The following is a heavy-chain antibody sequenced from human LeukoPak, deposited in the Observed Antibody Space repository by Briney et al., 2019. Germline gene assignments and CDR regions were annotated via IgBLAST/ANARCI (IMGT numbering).Heavy chain of an antibody. CDR2: IYYSGST. J-gene: IGHJ3*02. CDR3: ARVLTAYSGAFDI. D-gene: IGHD3-9*01. Sequence: SETLSLTCTVSGGSISSYYWSWIRQPAGKGLEWIGYIYYSGSTNYNPSLKSRVTISVDTSKNQFSLKLSSVTAADTAVYYCARVLTAYSGAFDIWGQGTMVTVSS. CDR1: GGSISSYY. V-gene: IGHV4-59*01.